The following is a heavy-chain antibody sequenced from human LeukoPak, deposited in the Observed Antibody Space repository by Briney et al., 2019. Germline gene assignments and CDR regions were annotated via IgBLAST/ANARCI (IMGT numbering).Heavy chain of an antibody. Sequence: SETLTLTCAVYGGSFSGYYWSWVRQLPEKGLEWIGEINHSGSTNYNPSLKSRVTISVDTSKNQFSLKLSSVTAADTAVYYCASPAYCGGDCYSYWFDPCGQGTLVTVSS. CDR2: INHSGST. D-gene: IGHD2-21*02. J-gene: IGHJ5*02. CDR1: GGSFSGYY. V-gene: IGHV4-34*01. CDR3: ASPAYCGGDCYSYWFDP.